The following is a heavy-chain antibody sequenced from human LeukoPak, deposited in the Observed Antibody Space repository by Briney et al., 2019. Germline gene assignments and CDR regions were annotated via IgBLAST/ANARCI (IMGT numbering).Heavy chain of an antibody. Sequence: PGGSLRLSCAVSGLTFRSYWMRWVRQAPGKGLEWVANINQDGSEKYFVDSVKGRFTISRDNAKNSLHLQMNTLRAEDTAVYYCARERDGRFFDYWGQGTLVTVSS. J-gene: IGHJ4*02. D-gene: IGHD5-24*01. CDR2: INQDGSEK. CDR1: GLTFRSYW. V-gene: IGHV3-7*01. CDR3: ARERDGRFFDY.